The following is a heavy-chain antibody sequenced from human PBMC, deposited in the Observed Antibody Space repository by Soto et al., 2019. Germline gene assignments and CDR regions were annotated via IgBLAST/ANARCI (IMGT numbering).Heavy chain of an antibody. J-gene: IGHJ4*02. CDR3: ARGGNSDFDY. V-gene: IGHV1-69*13. Sequence: ASVKVSCRTSGGTFSSYAISWVRQAPGQGREWMGGIIPIFGTANYAQKFQGRGTITADESTSTAYLELSSLRSEDTAVYYCARGGNSDFDYWGQGTLVTVSS. D-gene: IGHD2-21*02. CDR1: GGTFSSYA. CDR2: IIPIFGTA.